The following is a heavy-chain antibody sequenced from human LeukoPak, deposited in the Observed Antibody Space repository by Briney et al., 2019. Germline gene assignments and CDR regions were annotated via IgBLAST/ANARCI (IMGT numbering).Heavy chain of an antibody. CDR2: IYHSGST. V-gene: IGHV4-38-2*02. J-gene: IGHJ5*02. CDR1: GYSISSGYY. CDR3: AREHIVVVTDAIGYWFDP. Sequence: PSETLSLTCAVSGYSISSGYYWGWIRQPPGKGLEWIGSIYHSGSTYYNPSLKSRVTISVDTSKNQFSLKLSSVTAADTAVYYCAREHIVVVTDAIGYWFDPWGQGTLVTVSS. D-gene: IGHD2-2*01.